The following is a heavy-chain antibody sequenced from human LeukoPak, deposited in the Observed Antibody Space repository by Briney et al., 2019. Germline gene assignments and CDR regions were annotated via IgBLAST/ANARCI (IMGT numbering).Heavy chain of an antibody. CDR3: ARDTTSGYYDSSGYSLYYYYGMDV. V-gene: IGHV3-7*01. CDR1: AFTFNSYW. Sequence: GGSLRLSCAASAFTFNSYWMSWVRQAPGKGLEWVANIKQDGSEKYYVDSVKGRFTISRDNAKNSLYLQMNSLRAEDMAVYYCARDTTSGYYDSSGYSLYYYYGMDVWGQGTTVTVSS. D-gene: IGHD3-22*01. CDR2: IKQDGSEK. J-gene: IGHJ6*02.